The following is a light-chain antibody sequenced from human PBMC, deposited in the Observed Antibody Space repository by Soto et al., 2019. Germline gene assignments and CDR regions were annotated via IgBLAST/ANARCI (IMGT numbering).Light chain of an antibody. CDR1: QSISSW. CDR2: DAS. V-gene: IGKV1-5*01. CDR3: QQYNSYSQT. J-gene: IGKJ1*01. Sequence: DFQITQSPSTLSTSVGDRVTITCRASQSISSWLAWYQQKPGKAPKLLIYDASSLESGVPSRFSGSGSGTESTLTISSLQPDDFATYYCQQYNSYSQTFGQGTKVDIK.